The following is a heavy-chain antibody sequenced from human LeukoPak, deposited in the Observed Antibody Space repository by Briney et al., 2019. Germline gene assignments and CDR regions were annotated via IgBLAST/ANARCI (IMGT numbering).Heavy chain of an antibody. CDR1: GGSISSGGYY. D-gene: IGHD2-2*01. V-gene: IGHV4-61*08. Sequence: SETLSLTCTVSGGSISSGGYYWSWIRQHPGKGLEWIGYIYYSGSTYYNPSLKSRVTISVDTSKNQFSLKLSSVTAADTAVYYCARESLTCSSTSCYSRYFDLWGRGTLVTVSS. CDR3: ARESLTCSSTSCYSRYFDL. J-gene: IGHJ2*01. CDR2: IYYSGST.